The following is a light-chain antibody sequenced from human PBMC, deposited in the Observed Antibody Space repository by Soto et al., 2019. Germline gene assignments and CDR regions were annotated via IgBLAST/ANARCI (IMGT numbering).Light chain of an antibody. Sequence: DIQMTQSPSSVSESLGDSAFITCRASLDISRWVAWYQQKPGKATKLLISAATNLQGGVPRRFSGSGSGTDFTLIISSLQPEDVATNFCQQGDSFPFTFGGATKVEI. J-gene: IGKJ4*01. V-gene: IGKV1-12*01. CDR2: AAT. CDR3: QQGDSFPFT. CDR1: LDISRW.